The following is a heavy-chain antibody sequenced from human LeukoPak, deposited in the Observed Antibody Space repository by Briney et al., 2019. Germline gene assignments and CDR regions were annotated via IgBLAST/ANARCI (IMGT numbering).Heavy chain of an antibody. Sequence: GVSLRLSCAASGFTVSSNYMSWVRQAPGKGLEWVSAIYSGGSTYYADSVKGRFTISRDNSKNTLYLQMNSLRAEDTAVYYCARATSGSGSRPPLYYYYYMDVWGKGTTVTVSS. CDR3: ARATSGSGSRPPLYYYYYMDV. CDR2: IYSGGST. V-gene: IGHV3-66*02. CDR1: GFTVSSNY. D-gene: IGHD1-26*01. J-gene: IGHJ6*03.